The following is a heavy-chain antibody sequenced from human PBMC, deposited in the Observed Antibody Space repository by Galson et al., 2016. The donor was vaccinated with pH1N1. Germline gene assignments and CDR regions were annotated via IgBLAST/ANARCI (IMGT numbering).Heavy chain of an antibody. CDR1: GGTFSSYA. J-gene: IGHJ4*02. CDR3: ARAAYGDYADYFDY. V-gene: IGHV1-69*13. D-gene: IGHD4-17*01. Sequence: SVKVSCKASGGTFSSYAISWVRQAPGQGLEWMGRIIPIFGTANYAQKFQGRVTITADESTSTAYMELSSLRSEDTAVYHCARAAYGDYADYFDYWGQGTLVTVSS. CDR2: IIPIFGTA.